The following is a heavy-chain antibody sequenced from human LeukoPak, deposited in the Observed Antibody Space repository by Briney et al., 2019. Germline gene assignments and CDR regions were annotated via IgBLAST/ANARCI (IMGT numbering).Heavy chain of an antibody. D-gene: IGHD4-17*01. V-gene: IGHV4-61*01. CDR3: ARLRRKTTVSSLFDY. CDR1: GGSVSSGSYH. J-gene: IGHJ4*02. Sequence: PSETLSLTCAVSGGSVSSGSYHWSWIRQPPGKGLEWIGYIYYTGSTEYSPPLKSRVTISVDTSKNQFSLKLSSVTAADTAVYYCARLRRKTTVSSLFDYWGQGTLVTVSS. CDR2: IYYTGST.